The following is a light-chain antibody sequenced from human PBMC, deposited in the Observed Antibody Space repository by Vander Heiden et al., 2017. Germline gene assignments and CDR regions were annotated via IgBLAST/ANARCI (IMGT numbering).Light chain of an antibody. CDR2: SNN. CDR1: SSNIGSNT. V-gene: IGLV1-44*01. J-gene: IGLJ2*01. Sequence: QSVLTQPPSASGTPGPRATISCSGSSSNIGSNTVNWYHQLPGTAPKLLIYSNNQRPSGVPDRFSGSKSGTSAALAISGLQSEDEADYYCAAWDDSLNGVVFGGGTKLTVL. CDR3: AAWDDSLNGVV.